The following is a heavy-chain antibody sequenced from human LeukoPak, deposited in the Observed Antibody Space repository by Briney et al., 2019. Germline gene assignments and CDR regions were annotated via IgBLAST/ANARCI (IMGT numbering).Heavy chain of an antibody. V-gene: IGHV3-33*01. Sequence: GALRLSCAASGFTFSNYVMHWVRQAPGKGLEWVAIIWFDGTNKYYADSVKGRFTISRDNSKDALYLQMDSLGAEDTAVYYCARAQPTSSWTGFNIWGQGTMVTVSS. CDR1: GFTFSNYV. CDR3: ARAQPTSSWTGFNI. D-gene: IGHD6-13*01. J-gene: IGHJ3*02. CDR2: IWFDGTNK.